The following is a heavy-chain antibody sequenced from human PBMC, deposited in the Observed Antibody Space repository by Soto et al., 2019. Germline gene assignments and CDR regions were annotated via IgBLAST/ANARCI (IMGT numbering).Heavy chain of an antibody. V-gene: IGHV3-30-3*01. Sequence: PGGSLRLSCAASGFTFSSYAMHWVRQAPGKGLEWVAVISYDGSNKYYADSVKGRFTISRDNSKNTLYLHMNSLRAEDTAVYYCAKVFRGYSGYTQSWGQGTLVTVSS. CDR2: ISYDGSNK. CDR3: AKVFRGYSGYTQS. CDR1: GFTFSSYA. J-gene: IGHJ5*02. D-gene: IGHD5-12*01.